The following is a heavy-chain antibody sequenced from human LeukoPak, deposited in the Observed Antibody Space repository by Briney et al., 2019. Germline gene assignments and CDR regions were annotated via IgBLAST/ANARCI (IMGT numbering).Heavy chain of an antibody. D-gene: IGHD3-22*01. Sequence: GRSLRLSCAASGFTFSNYWMSWVRQAPGKGLEWVANIKQDGSEKYYVDSVKGRFTISRDNAKNSLYLQMNSLRAEDTAVYYCARDPYYYDSRGYYSVAFDIWGQGTKVTVSS. CDR3: ARDPYYYDSRGYYSVAFDI. J-gene: IGHJ3*02. CDR2: IKQDGSEK. CDR1: GFTFSNYW. V-gene: IGHV3-7*01.